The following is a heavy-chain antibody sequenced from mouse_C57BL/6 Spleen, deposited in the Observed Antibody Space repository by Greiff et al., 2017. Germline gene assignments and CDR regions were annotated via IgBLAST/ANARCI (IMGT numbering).Heavy chain of an antibody. Sequence: EVKLQEPGPGLAKPSQTLSLTCSVSGYSITSDYWNWIRKFPGNKLEYMGYISYSGSTYYNPSPKSRISRPRDTSKNKYDQQLNSVTTEDTATYYCARSWLGYCFDYWGQGTTPTVSS. CDR1: GYSITSDY. CDR2: ISYSGST. V-gene: IGHV3-8*01. J-gene: IGHJ2*01. CDR3: ARSWLGYCFDY. D-gene: IGHD2-2*01.